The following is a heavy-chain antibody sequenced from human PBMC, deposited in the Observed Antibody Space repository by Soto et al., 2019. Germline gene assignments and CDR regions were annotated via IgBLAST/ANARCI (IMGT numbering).Heavy chain of an antibody. CDR3: VNSSHFDY. CDR2: ISYDGSNK. CDR1: GFTFSSYG. V-gene: IGHV3-30*03. Sequence: GGSLRLSCAASGFTFSSYGMHWVRQAPGKGLEWVAVISYDGSNKYYADSVKGRFTISRDNSKNTLYLQMNSLRAEDTAVYYCVNSSHFDYWGQGTLVTVPQ. D-gene: IGHD6-19*01. J-gene: IGHJ4*02.